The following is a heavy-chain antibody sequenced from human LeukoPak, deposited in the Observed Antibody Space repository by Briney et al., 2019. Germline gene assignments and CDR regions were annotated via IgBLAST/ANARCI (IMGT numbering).Heavy chain of an antibody. Sequence: ASVKVSCKASGYTFTSYAMHWVRQAPGQRLEWMGWINAGNGNTKYSQKFQGRVTITRDTSASTAYMELSSLRSEDTAVYYCARDAYSSGSIDYWDQGTLVTVSS. CDR3: ARDAYSSGSIDY. D-gene: IGHD6-19*01. CDR1: GYTFTSYA. V-gene: IGHV1-3*01. J-gene: IGHJ4*02. CDR2: INAGNGNT.